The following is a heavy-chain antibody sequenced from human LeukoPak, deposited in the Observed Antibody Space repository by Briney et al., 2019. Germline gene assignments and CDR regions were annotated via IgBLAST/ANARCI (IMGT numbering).Heavy chain of an antibody. V-gene: IGHV3-48*02. CDR2: ISSTSSDV. CDR3: ATADDYGGNRFDY. CDR1: GFTFSIYT. Sequence: LAGGSLRLSCAASGFTFSIYTMNWVSQAPGKGRECISYISSTSSDVHYADSVRGRFTISRDNAKNSLYLQMDSLRDEDTAVYYCATADDYGGNRFDYWGQGTLVTVSS. J-gene: IGHJ4*02. D-gene: IGHD4-23*01.